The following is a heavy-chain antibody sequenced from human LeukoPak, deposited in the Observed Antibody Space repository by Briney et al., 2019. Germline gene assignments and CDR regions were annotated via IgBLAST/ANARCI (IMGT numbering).Heavy chain of an antibody. CDR3: ARKLGMGWFFDL. V-gene: IGHV3-48*02. CDR2: ISPSSGTI. CDR1: GFTFSTYS. J-gene: IGHJ2*01. Sequence: GGSLRLSCAASGFTFSTYSMNSVRQAPGKGLEWVSYISPSSGTIYYADSVRGRFTISRDNARNSLYLQMNSLRDEDTAVYFCARKLGMGWFFDLWGRGTLITVSS. D-gene: IGHD7-27*01.